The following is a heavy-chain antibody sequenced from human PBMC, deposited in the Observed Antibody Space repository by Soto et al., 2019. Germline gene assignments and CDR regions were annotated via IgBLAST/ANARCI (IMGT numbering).Heavy chain of an antibody. CDR2: ISSHSDYI. Sequence: GGSLRLSCAASGFTFRSFGMNWVRQAPGKGLEWVSSISSHSDYIYYADSVKGRFSISRDDAKNSVSLQMNSLRAEDTAVYYCARVLGSGPNWLDPWGQGTLVTVSS. CDR1: GFTFRSFG. D-gene: IGHD3-10*01. J-gene: IGHJ5*02. V-gene: IGHV3-21*01. CDR3: ARVLGSGPNWLDP.